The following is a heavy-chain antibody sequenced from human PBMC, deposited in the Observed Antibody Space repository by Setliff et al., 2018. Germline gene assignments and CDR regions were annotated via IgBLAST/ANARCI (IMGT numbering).Heavy chain of an antibody. Sequence: PGGSLILSCAASGFIFSSYSMNWVRQAPGKGLEWVSSISSSSSYIYYADSVKGRFTISRDNAKNSLYLQMNSLRAKDTAVYYCAKDRAGSSEDPYFDYWGQGTLVTVSS. J-gene: IGHJ4*02. CDR2: ISSSSSYI. CDR3: AKDRAGSSEDPYFDY. D-gene: IGHD1-26*01. CDR1: GFIFSSYS. V-gene: IGHV3-21*01.